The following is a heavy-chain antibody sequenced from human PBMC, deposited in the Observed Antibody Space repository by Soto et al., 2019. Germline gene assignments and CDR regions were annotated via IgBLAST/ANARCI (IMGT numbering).Heavy chain of an antibody. CDR1: GGSISSGDYY. D-gene: IGHD2-2*01. J-gene: IGHJ4*02. V-gene: IGHV4-30-4*01. Sequence: PSETLSLTCTVSGGSISSGDYYWSWIRQPPGKGLGWIGYIYYSGSTYYNPSLKSRVTISVDTSKNQFSLKLSSVTAADTAVYYCARERPCSSTSCYRSGDYERDYFDYWGQGTLVTVSS. CDR2: IYYSGST. CDR3: ARERPCSSTSCYRSGDYERDYFDY.